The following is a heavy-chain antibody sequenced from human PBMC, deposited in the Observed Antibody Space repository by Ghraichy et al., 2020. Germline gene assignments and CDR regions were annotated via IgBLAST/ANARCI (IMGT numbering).Heavy chain of an antibody. J-gene: IGHJ4*02. V-gene: IGHV3-53*01. D-gene: IGHD3-10*01. CDR1: GFTVSSNY. CDR3: ARVRGGLLWFGEFDY. Sequence: GGSLRLSCAASGFTVSSNYMSWVRQAPGKGLEWVSVIYSGGSTYYADSVKGRFTISRDNSKNTLYLQMNSLRAEDTAVYYCARVRGGLLWFGEFDYWGQGTLVTVSS. CDR2: IYSGGST.